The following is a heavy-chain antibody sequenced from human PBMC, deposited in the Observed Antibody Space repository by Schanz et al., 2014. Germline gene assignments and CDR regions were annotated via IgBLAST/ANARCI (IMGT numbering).Heavy chain of an antibody. CDR1: GYTFTNYG. CDR3: ARDRVYPFFPGENRFYFDY. D-gene: IGHD2-21*01. V-gene: IGHV1-18*01. Sequence: QVRLVQSGAELKMPGATVKVSCETSGYTFTNYGVSWVRQAPGQGLEWVAWISPYNGNTAYAQNLKGRVRMTTDTSKATAYMELRSLTSDDTAVYYCARDRVYPFFPGENRFYFDYWGQGTLVIVSS. J-gene: IGHJ4*02. CDR2: ISPYNGNT.